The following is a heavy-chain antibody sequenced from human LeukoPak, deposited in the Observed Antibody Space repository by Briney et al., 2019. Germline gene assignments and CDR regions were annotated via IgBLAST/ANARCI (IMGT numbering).Heavy chain of an antibody. CDR3: AKDLPGGSYSRFHY. Sequence: GGSLRLSCVASGFTFSSYGMHWVRQAPGKGLEWVAVISYDGSNEYYGDSVKGRFTISRDNSKNTLYLQMNSLRAEDTAVYYCAKDLPGGSYSRFHYWGQGTLVTVSS. CDR1: GFTFSSYG. CDR2: ISYDGSNE. J-gene: IGHJ4*02. D-gene: IGHD1-26*01. V-gene: IGHV3-30*18.